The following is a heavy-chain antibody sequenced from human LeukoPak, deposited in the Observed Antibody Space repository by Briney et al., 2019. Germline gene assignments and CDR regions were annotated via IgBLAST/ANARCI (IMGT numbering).Heavy chain of an antibody. CDR3: ARAPSEIGGYYPEYFRH. J-gene: IGHJ1*01. CDR2: IKTDESTA. Sequence: PGGSLRLSCAASGFTFSNYWMHWVRQVPGKGLVWVSRIKTDESTATYADSVKGRFTISRDNAKNTVSLQMNSLRAEDTGVYYCARAPSEIGGYYPEYFRHWGQGTLVTVSS. CDR1: GFTFSNYW. D-gene: IGHD3-22*01. V-gene: IGHV3-74*01.